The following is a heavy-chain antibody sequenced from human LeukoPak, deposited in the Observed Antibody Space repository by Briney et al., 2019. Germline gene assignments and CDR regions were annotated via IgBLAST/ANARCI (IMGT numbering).Heavy chain of an antibody. V-gene: IGHV3-21*01. CDR3: ATSPFLERLFDSDAFDI. J-gene: IGHJ3*02. D-gene: IGHD3-3*02. CDR1: GFTFSSYS. CDR2: ISSSSSYI. Sequence: PGGSLRLSCAASGFTFSSYSMNWVRQAPGKGLEWVSSISSSSSYIYYADSVKGRSTISRDNAKNSLYLQMNSLRAEDTAVYYCATSPFLERLFDSDAFDIWGQGTMVTVSS.